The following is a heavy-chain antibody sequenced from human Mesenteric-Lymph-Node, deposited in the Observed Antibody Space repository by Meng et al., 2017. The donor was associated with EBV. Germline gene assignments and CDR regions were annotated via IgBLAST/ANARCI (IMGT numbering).Heavy chain of an antibody. CDR1: GGSISSTNW. Sequence: QVQLTVSGPGLVKPSGTLSTTCAVSGGSISSTNWWSWVRQPPGKGLEWIGEIYHSGSTNYNPSLKSRVTISLDKSKNQFSLKLSSVTAADTAVYYCARVRERGYDSSGSYWGQGTLVTVSS. J-gene: IGHJ4*02. V-gene: IGHV4-4*02. CDR3: ARVRERGYDSSGSY. D-gene: IGHD3-22*01. CDR2: IYHSGST.